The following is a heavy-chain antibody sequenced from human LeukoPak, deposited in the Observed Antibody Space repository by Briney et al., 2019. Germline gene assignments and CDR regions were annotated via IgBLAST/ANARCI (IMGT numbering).Heavy chain of an antibody. CDR3: ASVYCSSTSCYTYFDY. D-gene: IGHD2-2*02. CDR1: GFTFSSYS. V-gene: IGHV3-21*01. J-gene: IGHJ4*02. Sequence: PGGSLRLSCAASGFTFSSYSMNWVRQAPGKGLEWVSSISSSSSYIYYADSVKGRFTISRDNAKNSLYLQMNSLRAEDTAVYYCASVYCSSTSCYTYFDYWGQGTLVTVSS. CDR2: ISSSSSYI.